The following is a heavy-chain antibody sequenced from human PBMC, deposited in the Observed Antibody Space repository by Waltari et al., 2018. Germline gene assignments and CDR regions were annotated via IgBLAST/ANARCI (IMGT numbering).Heavy chain of an antibody. CDR2: MYYSGST. V-gene: IGHV4-39*01. J-gene: IGHJ4*02. CDR3: VRHARTTSGGKHFDH. D-gene: IGHD2-15*01. Sequence: QLQLQESGPGLVKASETLSLTCTVSGDSISSSSYYWGWVRQPPGKGLEWIGNMYYSGSTNYNPSLKSRVTISVDTSKNQFSLKLSSVTAADTSMYYCVRHARTTSGGKHFDHWGQGMLVTVSP. CDR1: GDSISSSSYY.